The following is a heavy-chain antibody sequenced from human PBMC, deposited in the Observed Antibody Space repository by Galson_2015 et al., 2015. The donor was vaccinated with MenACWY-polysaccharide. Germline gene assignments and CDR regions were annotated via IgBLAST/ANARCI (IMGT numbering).Heavy chain of an antibody. CDR3: ERDSEDLKY. J-gene: IGHJ4*02. V-gene: IGHV1-3*01. D-gene: IGHD6-19*01. Sequence: SLKVSCTASGYIFTNYAMHWVRQAPGQSFEWMGWISAGNGRTKYSQNVQGRVTITRDTSASTVYMEVSSLRTEDTAVYYCERDSEDLKYWGQGTLVTVSS. CDR2: ISAGNGRT. CDR1: GYIFTNYA.